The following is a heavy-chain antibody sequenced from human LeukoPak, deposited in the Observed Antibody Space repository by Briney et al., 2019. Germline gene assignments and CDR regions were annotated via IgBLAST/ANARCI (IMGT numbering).Heavy chain of an antibody. V-gene: IGHV3-23*01. J-gene: IGHJ4*02. CDR3: AKDIRNYYDSSGYYPFDY. CDR2: ISGSGGST. D-gene: IGHD3-22*01. CDR1: GFTFSSYA. Sequence: TGGSLRLSCAASGFTFSSYAMSWVRQAPGKGLEWVSAISGSGGSTYYADSVKGRFTISRDNSKNTLYLQMNSLRAEDTAVYYCAKDIRNYYDSSGYYPFDYWGQGTLVTVSS.